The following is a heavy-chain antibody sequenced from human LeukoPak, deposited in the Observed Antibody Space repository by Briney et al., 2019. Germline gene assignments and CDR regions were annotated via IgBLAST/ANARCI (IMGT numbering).Heavy chain of an antibody. CDR3: ATSYDMGWLIGY. CDR1: GFTFGDTW. CDR2: IKQDGSEK. V-gene: IGHV3-7*03. D-gene: IGHD3/OR15-3a*01. J-gene: IGHJ4*02. Sequence: PGGSLRLSCAASGFTFGDTWMNWVRQAPGQGPEWVANIKQDGSEKFYVASVKGRFTISRDNAKNSLYLQMNSLRAEDTALYYCATSYDMGWLIGYWDQGTLVTVSS.